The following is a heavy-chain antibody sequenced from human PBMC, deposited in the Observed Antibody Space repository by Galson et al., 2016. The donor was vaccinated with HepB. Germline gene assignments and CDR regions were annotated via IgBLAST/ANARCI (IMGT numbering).Heavy chain of an antibody. CDR2: IYYSGST. CDR3: ARGSAFGGVDN. J-gene: IGHJ4*02. D-gene: IGHD3-16*01. CDR1: GFTFSHYF. V-gene: IGHV4-30-4*08. Sequence: LRLSCAASGFTFSHYFVSWIRQPPGKGLEWIGYIYYSGSTYHSPSLKSRVTISVDTSKNQFSLKLNSVTAADTAVYYCARGSAFGGVDNWGQGTLVTVSS.